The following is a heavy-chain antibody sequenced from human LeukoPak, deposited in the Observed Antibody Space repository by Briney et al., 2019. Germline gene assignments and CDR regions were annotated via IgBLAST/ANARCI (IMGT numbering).Heavy chain of an antibody. CDR1: GASISSYY. CDR2: IYYSGDT. CDR3: ARGRTWIDP. V-gene: IGHV4-59*01. J-gene: IGHJ5*02. Sequence: SGTLSLTCNVSGASISSYYWSWRRQPPGKGLEWIGYIYYSGDTDYNPSLRSRVTISVDTSKNQFSLKLSSVTAADTAVYYCARGRTWIDPWGQGTLVTVSA.